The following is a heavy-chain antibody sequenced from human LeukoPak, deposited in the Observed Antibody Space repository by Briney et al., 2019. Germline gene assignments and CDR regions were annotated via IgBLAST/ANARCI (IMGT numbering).Heavy chain of an antibody. CDR3: ALSDYYDSSGYSY. D-gene: IGHD3-22*01. Sequence: PSETLSLTCAVYGGSFSGYYWSWLRQPPGKGLEWIREINHSGSTNYNPSLKSRVTISVDTSKNQFSLKLSSVTAADTAVYYCALSDYYDSSGYSYWGQGTMVTVSS. V-gene: IGHV4-34*01. CDR1: GGSFSGYY. CDR2: INHSGST. J-gene: IGHJ3*01.